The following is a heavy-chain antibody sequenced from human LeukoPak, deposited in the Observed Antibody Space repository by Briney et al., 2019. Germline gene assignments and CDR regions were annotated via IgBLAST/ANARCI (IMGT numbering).Heavy chain of an antibody. D-gene: IGHD6-13*01. Sequence: TGGSLRLSCAASGFNFGDYAMHWVRQPPGKGLEWVSGIIWNSGTIHYADSVKGRFTTSRDNAKNSLYLQMNSLRAEDTALYYCAKDLLGSNWHPFDYWGQGTLVTVSS. CDR3: AKDLLGSNWHPFDY. J-gene: IGHJ4*02. CDR2: IIWNSGTI. CDR1: GFNFGDYA. V-gene: IGHV3-9*01.